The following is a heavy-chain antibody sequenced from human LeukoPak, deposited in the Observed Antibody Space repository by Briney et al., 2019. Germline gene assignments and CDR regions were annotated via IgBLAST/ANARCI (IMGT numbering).Heavy chain of an antibody. CDR2: ISYDGSDK. Sequence: GGSLRLSCAASGFTFISYAVSWVRQAPGKGLEWVAVISYDGSDKYYADSVKGRFTISRDNSKNTLYLQMNSLRAEDTAVYYCASGYSYGDYWGQGTLVTVSS. J-gene: IGHJ4*02. D-gene: IGHD5-18*01. CDR1: GFTFISYA. CDR3: ASGYSYGDY. V-gene: IGHV3-30*03.